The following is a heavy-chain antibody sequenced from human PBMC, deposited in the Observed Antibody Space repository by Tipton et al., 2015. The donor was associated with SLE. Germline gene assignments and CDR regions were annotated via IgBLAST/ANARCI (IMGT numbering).Heavy chain of an antibody. J-gene: IGHJ3*01. Sequence: TLSLTCDFYGGAFNAYDYRWIRQPPGKGLEWIGKINSFGSTNYSPSLKSRVTMSVDTSKNQFSLRLTSVTAADTAVYYCAKSPDAFDVWGQGTMVTVSS. CDR3: AKSPDAFDV. V-gene: IGHV4-34*01. CDR1: GGAFNAYD. CDR2: INSFGST.